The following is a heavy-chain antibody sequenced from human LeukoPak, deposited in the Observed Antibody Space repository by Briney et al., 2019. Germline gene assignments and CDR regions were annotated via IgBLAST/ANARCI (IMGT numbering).Heavy chain of an antibody. J-gene: IGHJ4*02. CDR2: IIPIFGTA. CDR1: GGTFSIYA. D-gene: IGHD3-22*01. CDR3: ARHLYDSSGYFVRGFDY. Sequence: SVTVSCTASGGTFSIYAISWVRQAPGQGLEWMGGIIPIFGTANYAQKFQGRVTITADESTSTAYMELSSLRSEDTAVYYCARHLYDSSGYFVRGFDYWGQGTLVTASS. V-gene: IGHV1-69*13.